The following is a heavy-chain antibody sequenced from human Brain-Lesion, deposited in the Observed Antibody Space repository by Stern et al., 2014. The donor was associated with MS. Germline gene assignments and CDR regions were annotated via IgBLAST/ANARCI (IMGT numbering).Heavy chain of an antibody. V-gene: IGHV4-31*03. CDR2: IYYTGSA. D-gene: IGHD3-22*01. CDR3: ARGDRYSDSSGYYFYFDY. Sequence: QVQLQESGPGLVKPSQTLPLTCTVSGGSINSGGYYWSWIRQYPGKGLEWIGYIYYTGSAYYDPSLKSRLSMSIDTSKNQFSLNLNSVTAADTAVYYCARGDRYSDSSGYYFYFDYWGQGTLVTVSS. CDR1: GGSINSGGYY. J-gene: IGHJ4*02.